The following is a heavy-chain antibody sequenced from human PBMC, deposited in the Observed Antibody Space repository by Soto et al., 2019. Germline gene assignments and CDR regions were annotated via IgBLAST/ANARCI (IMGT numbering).Heavy chain of an antibody. D-gene: IGHD6-19*01. CDR3: ARSSSGWVHWYFDL. V-gene: IGHV3-48*02. Sequence: LRLSCAASGFTFSSYSMNWVRQAPGKGLEWVSYISSSSSTIYYADSVKGRFTISRDNAKNSLYLQMNSLRDEDTAVYYCARSSSGWVHWYFDLWGRGTLVTVSS. CDR1: GFTFSSYS. J-gene: IGHJ2*01. CDR2: ISSSSSTI.